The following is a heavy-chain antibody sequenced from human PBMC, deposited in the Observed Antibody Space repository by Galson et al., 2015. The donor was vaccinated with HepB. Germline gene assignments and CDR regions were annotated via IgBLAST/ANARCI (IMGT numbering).Heavy chain of an antibody. Sequence: SVKVSCKASGYTFTSYYMHWVRQAPGQGLEWVGIINPSGGSTSYAQKFQGRVTMTRDTSTSTVYMELSSLRSEDTAVYYCARGGLGGIAAARGYRTKYDYWGQGTLVTVSS. CDR3: ARGGLGGIAAARGYRTKYDY. D-gene: IGHD6-13*01. J-gene: IGHJ4*02. CDR2: INPSGGST. V-gene: IGHV1-46*03. CDR1: GYTFTSYY.